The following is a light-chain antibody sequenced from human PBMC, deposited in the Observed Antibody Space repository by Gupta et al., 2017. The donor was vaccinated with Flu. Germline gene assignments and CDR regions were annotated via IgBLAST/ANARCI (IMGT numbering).Light chain of an antibody. CDR1: SSDVGGHEH. CDR3: MSFASSIAYL. CDR2: GVS. J-gene: IGLJ1*01. Sequence: TSSDVGGHEHVSWYQQYPGKAPRLIIYGVSRRPSGFANRFSGSKSGSTASLSISGLQAEDEADYYCMSFASSIAYLFGTGTKVTVL. V-gene: IGLV2-14*03.